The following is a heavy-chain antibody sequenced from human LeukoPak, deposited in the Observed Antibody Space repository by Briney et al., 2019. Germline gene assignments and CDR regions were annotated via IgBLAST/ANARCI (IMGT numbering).Heavy chain of an antibody. CDR1: GFTFSSYA. J-gene: IGHJ3*02. CDR3: ARGSYGAFDI. Sequence: PGGSLRLSCAASGFTFSSYAMSWVRQAPGKGLEWVANIKQDGSEKYYVDSVKGRFTISRDNAKNSLYLQMNSLRAEDTAVYYCARGSYGAFDIWGQGTMVTVSS. D-gene: IGHD1-26*01. V-gene: IGHV3-7*01. CDR2: IKQDGSEK.